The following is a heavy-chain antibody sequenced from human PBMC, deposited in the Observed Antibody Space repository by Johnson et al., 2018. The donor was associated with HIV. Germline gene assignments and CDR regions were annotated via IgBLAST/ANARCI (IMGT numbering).Heavy chain of an antibody. Sequence: VQLVESGGGLVQPGGSLRLSCAASGFTVSSNYMSWVRQAPGKGLEWVSVIYSGDSTYYADSVKGRFTISRDNSKNTLYLQMNSLRAEDTALYYCARSVGYYDSSGYYYVDAFDNWGQGTMVTVSS. CDR3: ARSVGYYDSSGYYYVDAFDN. J-gene: IGHJ3*02. V-gene: IGHV3-66*01. CDR1: GFTVSSNY. D-gene: IGHD3-22*01. CDR2: IYSGDST.